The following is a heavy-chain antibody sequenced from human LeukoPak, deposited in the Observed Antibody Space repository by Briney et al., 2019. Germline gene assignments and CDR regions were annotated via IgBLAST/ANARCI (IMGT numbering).Heavy chain of an antibody. CDR1: GFTFSGYS. D-gene: IGHD6-6*01. CDR2: ISGGGSSYI. Sequence: PGGSQRLSCAASGFTFSGYSMNWVRQAPRKGLEWVSSISGGGSSYIFYADSVKGPFTISRDNSKNTLYLQMNSLRAEDTAVYYCAKDRSSSSYYGMDVWGQGTTVTVSS. J-gene: IGHJ6*02. CDR3: AKDRSSSSYYGMDV. V-gene: IGHV3-21*04.